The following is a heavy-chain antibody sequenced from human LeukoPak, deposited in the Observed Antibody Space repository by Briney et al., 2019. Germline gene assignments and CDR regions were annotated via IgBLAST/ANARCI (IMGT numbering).Heavy chain of an antibody. CDR3: ARDLFAGGELRIEQQLLGNWFDP. V-gene: IGHV3-21*01. D-gene: IGHD6-13*01. CDR2: ISSSSSYI. J-gene: IGHJ5*02. CDR1: GFTLSIYS. Sequence: PGGPLRLSCAACGFTLSIYSMNGVRQAPGKGLEWVSSISSSSSYIYYADSVKGRFTISRYNAKNSLYLQMNSLRAEDTAVYYCARDLFAGGELRIEQQLLGNWFDPWGQGTLVTVSS.